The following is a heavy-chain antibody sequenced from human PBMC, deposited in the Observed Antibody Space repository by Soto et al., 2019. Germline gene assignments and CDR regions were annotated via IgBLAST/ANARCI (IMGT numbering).Heavy chain of an antibody. D-gene: IGHD7-27*01. CDR1: GGTFSSYT. CDR2: IIPILGIA. V-gene: IGHV1-69*02. CDR3: ATGAGLNDAFDI. J-gene: IGHJ3*02. Sequence: SVKVSCKASGGTFSSYTISWVRQAPGQGLEWMGRIIPILGIANYAQKFQGRVTITADKSTSTAYMELSSLRSEDTAVYYCATGAGLNDAFDIWGQGTMVTVSS.